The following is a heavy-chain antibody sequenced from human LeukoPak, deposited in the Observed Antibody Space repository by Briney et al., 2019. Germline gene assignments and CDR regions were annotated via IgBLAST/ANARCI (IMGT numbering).Heavy chain of an antibody. J-gene: IGHJ4*02. CDR2: INPNSGGT. D-gene: IGHD5-18*01. V-gene: IGHV1-2*04. CDR1: GYTFTGYY. CDR3: ARATTAMVTDY. Sequence: ASVKVSCKASGYTFTGYYMHWVRQAPGQGLEWMGWINPNSGGTNYAQKFQGWVTMTRDTSISTAYMELSRLRSDDTAVCYCARATTAMVTDYWGQGTLVTVSS.